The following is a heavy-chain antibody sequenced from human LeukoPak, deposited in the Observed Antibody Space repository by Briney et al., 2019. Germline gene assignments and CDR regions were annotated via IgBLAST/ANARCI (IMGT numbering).Heavy chain of an antibody. CDR1: GFTFSNYG. D-gene: IGHD2-8*02. CDR3: ARERKQVVLLGRRVDYYYMDV. Sequence: GGSLRLSCEASGFTFSNYGMAWVRQIPGKGLEWVSAIIGRGTATYYADSVKGRFTISRDNSKNTLYLQMNSLRAEDAAVYYCARERKQVVLLGRRVDYYYMDVWGKGTTVTVSS. CDR2: IIGRGTAT. J-gene: IGHJ6*03. V-gene: IGHV3-23*01.